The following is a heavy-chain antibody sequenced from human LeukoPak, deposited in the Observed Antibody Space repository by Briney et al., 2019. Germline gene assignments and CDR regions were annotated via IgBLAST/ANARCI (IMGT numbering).Heavy chain of an antibody. Sequence: GGSLTLSCAASGFTFNHYSMKWVRQAPGNGLEWVSSISSSSSYIYYPDSVKGRFTIPRDNAKTSLHLQMNSLRAEETGVYYCARGSWQQLVLWGVGYYFDYWGQGTLVTVSS. CDR3: ARGSWQQLVLWGVGYYFDY. D-gene: IGHD6-13*01. J-gene: IGHJ4*02. V-gene: IGHV3-21*01. CDR2: ISSSSSYI. CDR1: GFTFNHYS.